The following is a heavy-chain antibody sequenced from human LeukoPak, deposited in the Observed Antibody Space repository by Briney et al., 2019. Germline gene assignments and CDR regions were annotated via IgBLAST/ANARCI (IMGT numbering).Heavy chain of an antibody. V-gene: IGHV3-66*01. CDR3: ARGQLRGSGSYPNWADAFDI. CDR1: GFTVSSNY. CDR2: IYSGGST. J-gene: IGHJ3*02. D-gene: IGHD1-26*01. Sequence: GGSLRLSCAASGFTVSSNYMSWVRQAPGKGLEWVSVIYSGGSTYYADSVKGRFTISRDNSKNTLYLQMNSLRAEDTAVYYCARGQLRGSGSYPNWADAFDIWGQGTMVTVSS.